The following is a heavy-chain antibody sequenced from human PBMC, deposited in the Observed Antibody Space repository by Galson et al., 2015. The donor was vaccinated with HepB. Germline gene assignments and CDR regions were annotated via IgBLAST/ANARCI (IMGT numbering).Heavy chain of an antibody. Sequence: SLRLSCAASGFTFSSYGMHWVRQAPGKGLEWVAVIWYDGSNKYYADSVKGRFTISRDNSKNTLYLQMNSLRAEDTAVYYCARDVDSGQYYFDYWGQGTLVTVSS. CDR2: IWYDGSNK. V-gene: IGHV3-33*01. CDR1: GFTFSSYG. CDR3: ARDVDSGQYYFDY. J-gene: IGHJ4*02. D-gene: IGHD1-26*01.